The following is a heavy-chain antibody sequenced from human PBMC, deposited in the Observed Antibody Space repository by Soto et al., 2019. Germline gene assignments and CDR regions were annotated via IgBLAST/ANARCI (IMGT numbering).Heavy chain of an antibody. CDR3: AREVEDYAGDY. CDR2: ISYDGSNK. CDR1: GFTFSSYA. Sequence: GGSLRLSCAASGFTFSSYAMHWVRQAPGKGLEWVAVISYDGSNKYYADSVKGRFTISRDNSKNTLYLQMNSLRAEDTAVYYCAREVEDYAGDYWGQGTLVTVSS. D-gene: IGHD4-17*01. J-gene: IGHJ4*02. V-gene: IGHV3-30-3*01.